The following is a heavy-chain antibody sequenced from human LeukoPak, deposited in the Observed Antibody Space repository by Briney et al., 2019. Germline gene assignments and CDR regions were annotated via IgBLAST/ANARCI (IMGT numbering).Heavy chain of an antibody. CDR3: ARDLLLRYYGSGSPQEGAFDI. CDR1: GFTVSSNY. Sequence: GSLRLSCAASGFTVSSNYMSWVRQAPGKGLEWVSVIYSGGSTYYADSVKGRFTISRDNSKNTLYLQMNSLRAEDTAVYYCARDLLLRYYGSGSPQEGAFDIWGQGTMVTVSS. J-gene: IGHJ3*02. CDR2: IYSGGST. V-gene: IGHV3-66*01. D-gene: IGHD3-10*01.